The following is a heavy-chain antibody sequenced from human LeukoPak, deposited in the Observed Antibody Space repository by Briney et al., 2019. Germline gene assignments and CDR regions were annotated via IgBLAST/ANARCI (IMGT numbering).Heavy chain of an antibody. CDR1: GGSFSGYY. Sequence: SETLSLTCAVYGGSFSGYYWSWIRQPPGKGLEWIGEIYHSGSTNYNPSLKSRVTISVDTSKNQFSLKLSSVTAADTAVYYCAREGAQRRRPYGSGSYYSPFDYWGQGTLVTVSS. CDR3: AREGAQRRRPYGSGSYYSPFDY. D-gene: IGHD3-10*01. V-gene: IGHV4-34*01. J-gene: IGHJ4*02. CDR2: IYHSGST.